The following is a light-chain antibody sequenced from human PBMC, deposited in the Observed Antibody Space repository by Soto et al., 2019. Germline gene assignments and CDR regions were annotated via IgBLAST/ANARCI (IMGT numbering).Light chain of an antibody. CDR2: GDT. V-gene: IGLV1-40*01. J-gene: IGLJ3*02. CDR1: SSNIGAGYD. Sequence: QYVLTQPPSVSGAPGQRVTISCTGSSSNIGAGYDVHWYQQLPGTAPKLLISGDTNRPSGVPDRFSGSKSGTSASLAITGLRAEDEADYYCQYFDSSLSGWLFGGGTKLTVL. CDR3: QYFDSSLSGWL.